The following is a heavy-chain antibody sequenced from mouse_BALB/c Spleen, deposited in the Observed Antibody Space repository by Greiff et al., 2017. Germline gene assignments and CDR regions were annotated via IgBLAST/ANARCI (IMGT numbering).Heavy chain of an antibody. D-gene: IGHD2-14*01. CDR3: AKDYRYDGAMDY. Sequence: LQQPGAELVKPGASVKMSCKASGYTFTSYNMHWVKQTPGQGLEWIGAIYPGNGDTSYNQKFKGKATLTADKSSSTAYMQLSSLTSEDSAVYYCAKDYRYDGAMDYWGQGTSVTVSS. V-gene: IGHV1-12*01. J-gene: IGHJ4*01. CDR2: IYPGNGDT. CDR1: GYTFTSYN.